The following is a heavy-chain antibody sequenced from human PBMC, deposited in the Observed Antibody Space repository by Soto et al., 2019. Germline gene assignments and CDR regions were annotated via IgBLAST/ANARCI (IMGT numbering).Heavy chain of an antibody. J-gene: IGHJ4*02. D-gene: IGHD3-9*01. CDR2: INHSGST. CDR1: GGSFSGYY. CDR3: GSGLDHHTIFDY. Sequence: SETLSLTCAVYGGSFSGYYWRWIRQPPGKGLEWIGEINHSGSTNYNPSLKSRVTISVDTSKNQFSLKLSSVTAADTAVYYCGSGLDHHTIFDYRGQGTLVTVSS. V-gene: IGHV4-34*01.